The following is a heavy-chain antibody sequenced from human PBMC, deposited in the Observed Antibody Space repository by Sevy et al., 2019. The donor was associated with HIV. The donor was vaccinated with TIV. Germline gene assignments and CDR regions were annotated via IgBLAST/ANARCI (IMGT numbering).Heavy chain of an antibody. D-gene: IGHD2-8*01. V-gene: IGHV3-30-3*01. J-gene: IGHJ4*02. CDR1: GFSFSHYA. CDR2: ISYDGTYK. Sequence: GGSLRLSCAVSGFSFSHYAFHWVRQAPGKGLEWVSLISYDGTYKYYADSVKGRFTITRDNSKNILYLQMNTLRGNDTTVYYCARVAVSYCTNDCYHRFDYWGPGALVTVSS. CDR3: ARVAVSYCTNDCYHRFDY.